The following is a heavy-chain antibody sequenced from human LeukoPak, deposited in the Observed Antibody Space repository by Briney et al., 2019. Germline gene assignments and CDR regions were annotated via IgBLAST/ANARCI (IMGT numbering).Heavy chain of an antibody. CDR2: INHSGST. D-gene: IGHD3-22*01. J-gene: IGHJ6*03. V-gene: IGHV4-39*07. CDR1: GGSIGSGAYY. Sequence: SETLSLTCTVSGGSIGSGAYYWSWIRQPPGKGLEWIGEINHSGSTNYNPSLKSRVTISVDTSKNQFSLKLSSVTAADTAVYYCARWVGVTFARADYYYYYMDVWGKGTTVTVSS. CDR3: ARWVGVTFARADYYYYYMDV.